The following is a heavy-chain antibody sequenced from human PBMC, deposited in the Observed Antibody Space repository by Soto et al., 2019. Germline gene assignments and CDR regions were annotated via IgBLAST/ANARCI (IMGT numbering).Heavy chain of an antibody. CDR1: GFTFSSYA. J-gene: IGHJ4*02. CDR2: ISGSGGST. CDR3: AKQLGYCTNGVCYFDY. V-gene: IGHV3-23*01. Sequence: GGSMRLSCASCGFTFSSYAMSWVRQAQGKGLEWVSAISGSGGSTYYADSVKGRFTISRDNSKNTLYLQMNSLRAEDTAVYYCAKQLGYCTNGVCYFDYWGQGTLVTVSS. D-gene: IGHD2-8*01.